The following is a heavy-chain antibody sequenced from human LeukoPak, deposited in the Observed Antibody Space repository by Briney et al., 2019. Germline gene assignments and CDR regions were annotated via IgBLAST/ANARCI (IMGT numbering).Heavy chain of an antibody. D-gene: IGHD6-19*01. V-gene: IGHV4-39*01. CDR2: IYYSGST. CDR3: ASSPGVAGTI. J-gene: IGHJ4*02. Sequence: PSKTLSLTCTVSGDSISSSSYDWGSIRQPPGKGLEWIGSIYYSGSTYYNPSLKSRVTISVDTSKNQFSLKLSAVTAADTAVYYCASSPGVAGTIWGQGTLVTVSS. CDR1: GDSISSSSYD.